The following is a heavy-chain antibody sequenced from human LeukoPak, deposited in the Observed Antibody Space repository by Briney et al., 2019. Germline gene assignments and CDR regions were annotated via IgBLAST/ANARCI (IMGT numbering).Heavy chain of an antibody. CDR2: ISSSSSYI. J-gene: IGHJ3*02. D-gene: IGHD3-10*01. V-gene: IGHV3-21*04. CDR1: GLTVSSNY. Sequence: GGSLRLSCAASGLTVSSNYMSWVRQAPGKGLEWVSSISSSSSYIYYADSVKGRLTISRDNAKNSLYLQMNSLRAEDTAVYYCATEGYYYGFDIWGQGTMVTVSS. CDR3: ATEGYYYGFDI.